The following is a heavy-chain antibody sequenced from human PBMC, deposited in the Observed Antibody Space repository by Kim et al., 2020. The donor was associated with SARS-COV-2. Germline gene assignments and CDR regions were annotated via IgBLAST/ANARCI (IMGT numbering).Heavy chain of an antibody. Sequence: GGSLRLSCAASGFTFDDYAMHWVRQAPGKGLEWVSGISWNSGSIGYADSVKGRFTISRDNAKNSLYLQMNSLRAEDTALYYCAKVGYYDSSGYIDGYYFDYWGQGTLVTVSS. CDR3: AKVGYYDSSGYIDGYYFDY. D-gene: IGHD3-22*01. CDR1: GFTFDDYA. CDR2: ISWNSGSI. J-gene: IGHJ4*02. V-gene: IGHV3-9*01.